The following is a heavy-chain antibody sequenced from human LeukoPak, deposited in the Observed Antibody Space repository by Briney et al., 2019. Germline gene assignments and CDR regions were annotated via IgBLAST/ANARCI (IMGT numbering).Heavy chain of an antibody. CDR2: INPNSGGT. J-gene: IGHJ4*02. Sequence: ASVKVSCKASGYTFTGYYMHWVRQAPGQGLEWMAWINPNSGGTNYAQKFQGRVTMTRDTSISTAYMELSRLRSDDTAVYYCAREPGIAAAGTDYWGQGTLVTVSS. V-gene: IGHV1-2*02. CDR3: AREPGIAAAGTDY. CDR1: GYTFTGYY. D-gene: IGHD6-13*01.